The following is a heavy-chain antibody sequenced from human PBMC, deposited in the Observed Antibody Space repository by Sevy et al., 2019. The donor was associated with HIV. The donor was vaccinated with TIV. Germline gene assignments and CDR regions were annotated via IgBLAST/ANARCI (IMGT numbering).Heavy chain of an antibody. D-gene: IGHD2-15*01. Sequence: GGSLRLSCAASGFTFSSYAMSWVRQTPGKGLEWVSAISGSDGRTYYIDSVKGRFTITRDNSKNTVDLQMSSLRADDTAVYYCVREACSHPGCHSLADFWGQGTLVTVSS. CDR3: VREACSHPGCHSLADF. CDR1: GFTFSSYA. CDR2: ISGSDGRT. J-gene: IGHJ4*02. V-gene: IGHV3-23*01.